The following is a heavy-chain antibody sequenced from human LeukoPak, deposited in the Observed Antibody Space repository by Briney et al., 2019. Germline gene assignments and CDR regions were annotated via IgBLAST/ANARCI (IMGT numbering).Heavy chain of an antibody. CDR3: ARGRQVVVAAPDFDY. D-gene: IGHD2-15*01. CDR1: GGSISSSSYY. V-gene: IGHV4-39*01. CDR2: IYYSGST. Sequence: SETLSLTCTVSGGSISSSSYYWGWIRQPPGKGLEWIGSIYYSGSTYYNPSLKSRVTISVDTSKNQFSLKLSSVTAADTAVYYCARGRQVVVAAPDFDYWGQGTLVTVSS. J-gene: IGHJ4*02.